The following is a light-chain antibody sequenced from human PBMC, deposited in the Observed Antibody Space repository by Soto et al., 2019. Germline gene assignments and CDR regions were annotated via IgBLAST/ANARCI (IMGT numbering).Light chain of an antibody. CDR3: SSYSDTSSVI. Sequence: QSALTQPASVSGSPGQSITISCTGTSSDVGGYNYVSWYQHYPGEAPKLLTYEVGNRPSGVSDRFSAFKSGNTAFLTISGLQTDDEADYYCSSYSDTSSVIFGGGTKVTVL. J-gene: IGLJ2*01. V-gene: IGLV2-14*01. CDR1: SSDVGGYNY. CDR2: EVG.